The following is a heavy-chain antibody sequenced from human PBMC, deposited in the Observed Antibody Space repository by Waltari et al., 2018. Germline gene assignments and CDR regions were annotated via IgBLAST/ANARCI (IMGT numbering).Heavy chain of an antibody. CDR3: ARGWGIAARNYFDY. CDR1: GFTVSSTY. D-gene: IGHD6-6*01. CDR2: IYSGGST. Sequence: EVQLVESGGGLVQPGGSLRLSCAASGFTVSSTYMSWVRQAPGKGLEWVSVIYSGGSTYYADSVKGRFTISRDNSKNTLYLQMNSLRAEDTAVYYCARGWGIAARNYFDYWGQGTLVTVSS. V-gene: IGHV3-66*01. J-gene: IGHJ4*02.